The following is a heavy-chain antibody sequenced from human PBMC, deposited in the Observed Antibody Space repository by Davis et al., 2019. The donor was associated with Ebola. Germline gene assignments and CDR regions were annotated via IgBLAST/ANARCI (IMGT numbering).Heavy chain of an antibody. CDR3: ARDRGSGSAPFYYYYYGMDV. D-gene: IGHD6-19*01. V-gene: IGHV3-48*03. CDR2: ISSSGSTI. Sequence: GESLKISCAASGFTFSSYEMNWVRQAPGKGLEWVSYISSSGSTIYYADSVKGRFTISRDNSKNTLYLQMNSLRAEDTAVYYCARDRGSGSAPFYYYYYGMDVWGQGTTVTVSS. J-gene: IGHJ6*02. CDR1: GFTFSSYE.